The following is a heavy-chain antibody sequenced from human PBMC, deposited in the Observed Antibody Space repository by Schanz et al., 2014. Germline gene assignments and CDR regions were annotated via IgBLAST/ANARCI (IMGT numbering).Heavy chain of an antibody. Sequence: QVQLVQSGPEVKKPGASVRLSCKASGYNFNRHDISWVRQAPGQGLEWMGWISGYNGKTIYLDNLEDRISRTTDTATSTAYMELRNLRSADTAVYYCARGLVRYFAYWGQGTLVTVSS. V-gene: IGHV1-18*04. D-gene: IGHD2-8*02. J-gene: IGHJ4*02. CDR2: ISGYNGKT. CDR1: GYNFNRHD. CDR3: ARGLVRYFAY.